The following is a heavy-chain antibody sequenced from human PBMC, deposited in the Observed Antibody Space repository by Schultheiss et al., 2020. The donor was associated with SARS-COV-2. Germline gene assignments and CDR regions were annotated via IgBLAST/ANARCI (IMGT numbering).Heavy chain of an antibody. Sequence: GGSLRLSCAASGFTFNTYIMNWVRQAPGKGLEWVSSINSNSRYIYYADSVKGRFTISRDNAKNSLYLQMNSLRAEDTAVYYCAREGPRAARQIFDYWGQGTLVTVSS. CDR3: AREGPRAARQIFDY. CDR2: INSNSRYI. D-gene: IGHD6-6*01. J-gene: IGHJ4*02. CDR1: GFTFNTYI. V-gene: IGHV3-21*06.